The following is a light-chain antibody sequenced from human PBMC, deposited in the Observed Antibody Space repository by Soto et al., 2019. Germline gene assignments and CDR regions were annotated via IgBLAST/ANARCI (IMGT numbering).Light chain of an antibody. CDR1: SSNIGNSY. J-gene: IGLJ2*01. CDR2: DNN. Sequence: QSVLTQPPSVSAAPGQKVTFSCSGSSSNIGNSYVSWYQQLPGTAPKLLIYDNNKRPSGIPDRFSGSKSGTSATLGITGLQTGDEADYYCGTWDSSLSAVVFGGGTKLTVL. V-gene: IGLV1-51*01. CDR3: GTWDSSLSAVV.